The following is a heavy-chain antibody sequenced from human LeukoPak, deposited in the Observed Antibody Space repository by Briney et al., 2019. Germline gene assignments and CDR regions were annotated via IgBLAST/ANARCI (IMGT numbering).Heavy chain of an antibody. CDR1: GFXVSSNY. CDR3: ARAMTTVTTGWFDP. D-gene: IGHD4-17*01. Sequence: GGSLRLSCGASGFXVSSNYMSWVRQAPGKGLEWVSVIYSGGSTYYADSVKGRFTISRDNSKNTLYLQMNSLRAEDTAVYYCARAMTTVTTGWFDPWGQGTLVTVSS. V-gene: IGHV3-53*01. J-gene: IGHJ5*02. CDR2: IYSGGST.